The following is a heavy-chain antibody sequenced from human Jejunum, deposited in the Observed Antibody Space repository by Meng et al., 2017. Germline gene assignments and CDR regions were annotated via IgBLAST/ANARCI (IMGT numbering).Heavy chain of an antibody. CDR1: GGSVSSRNYY. J-gene: IGHJ3*02. CDR2: ISNTGST. CDR3: ARVVLPTSGWYRVGASDI. D-gene: IGHD6-19*01. V-gene: IGHV4-61*01. Sequence: GSLRLSCTVSGGSVSSRNYYWSWIRQPPGKGLEWLGFISNTGSTKYNPSLWGRVTISVDTSNNQYSLRLHSVTAADTAVYYCARVVLPTSGWYRVGASDIWGQGTRVTVSS.